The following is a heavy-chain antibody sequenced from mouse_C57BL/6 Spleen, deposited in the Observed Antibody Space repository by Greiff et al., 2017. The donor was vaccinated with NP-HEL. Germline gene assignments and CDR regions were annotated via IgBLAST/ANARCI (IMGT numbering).Heavy chain of an antibody. CDR2: IYPGDGDT. Sequence: QVQLKESGAELVKPGASVKISCKASGYAFSSYWMNWVKQRPGKGLEWIGQIYPGDGDTNYNGKFKGKATLTADKSSSTAYMQLSSLTSEDSAVYFCARLRDNYFDYWGQGTTLTVSS. V-gene: IGHV1-80*01. D-gene: IGHD3-3*01. CDR1: GYAFSSYW. J-gene: IGHJ2*01. CDR3: ARLRDNYFDY.